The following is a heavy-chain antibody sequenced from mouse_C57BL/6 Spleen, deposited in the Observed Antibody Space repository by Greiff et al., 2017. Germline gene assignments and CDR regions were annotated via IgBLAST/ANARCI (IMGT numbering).Heavy chain of an antibody. Sequence: VQLQQSGPELVKPGASVKISCKASGYAFSSSWMNWVKQRPGKGLEWIGRIYPGDGDTNYNGKFKGKATLTADKSSSTAYMQLSSLTSEDSAVYFCATIYLYAMDYWGQGTSVTVSS. CDR2: IYPGDGDT. V-gene: IGHV1-82*01. CDR1: GYAFSSSW. CDR3: ATIYLYAMDY. D-gene: IGHD1-1*01. J-gene: IGHJ4*01.